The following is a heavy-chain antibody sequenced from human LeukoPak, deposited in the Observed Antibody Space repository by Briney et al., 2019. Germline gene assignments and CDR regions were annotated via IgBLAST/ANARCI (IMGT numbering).Heavy chain of an antibody. D-gene: IGHD6-19*01. CDR3: ARHGSSGWYWWFDP. CDR2: IIPIFGTA. V-gene: IGHV1-69*05. Sequence: ASVKVSCKASGGTFSSYAISWVRQAPGQGLEWMGGIIPIFGTANYAQKFQGRVTITTDESTSTAYMELSSVIAADTAVYYCARHGSSGWYWWFDPWGQGTLVTVSS. CDR1: GGTFSSYA. J-gene: IGHJ5*02.